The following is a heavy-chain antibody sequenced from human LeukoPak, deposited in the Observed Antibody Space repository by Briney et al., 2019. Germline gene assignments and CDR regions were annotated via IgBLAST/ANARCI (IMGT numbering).Heavy chain of an antibody. J-gene: IGHJ4*02. CDR2: IKQDGSEK. CDR3: ARDQGIFDY. CDR1: GFTFSRFW. Sequence: PGGSLRLSCAASGFTFSRFWMSWVRQAPGKGLEWVANIKQDGSEKYYVDSVKGRFTISRDNAKNSLYLQMNSLRAEDTAVYYCARDQGIFDYWGQGTLVTVSS. V-gene: IGHV3-7*01.